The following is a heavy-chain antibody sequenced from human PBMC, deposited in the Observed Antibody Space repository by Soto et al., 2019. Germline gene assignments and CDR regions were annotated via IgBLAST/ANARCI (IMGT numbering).Heavy chain of an antibody. Sequence: EVHLVESGGGLVKPGGSLRHSCAASAFTFSTYSMYWVRQAPGKGLEWVSSISSSSSSIYYADSLRGRFTISRDNAKNSLYLQMNSLRAEDTAMYYCAKDNGYDAATLDYWGQGTLVTVSS. D-gene: IGHD5-12*01. CDR1: AFTFSTYS. CDR3: AKDNGYDAATLDY. J-gene: IGHJ4*02. CDR2: ISSSSSSI. V-gene: IGHV3-21*01.